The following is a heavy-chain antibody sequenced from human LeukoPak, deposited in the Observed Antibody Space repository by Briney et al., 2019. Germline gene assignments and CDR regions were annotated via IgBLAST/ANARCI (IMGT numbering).Heavy chain of an antibody. Sequence: KPSETLSLTCAVYGGSFSGYYWSWIRQPPGKGLEWIGEINHSGSTNYNPSLKSRVTISVDTSKNQFSLKLSSVTAADTAVYYCARHKGAYSSSWYFAFDIWGQGTMVTVSS. CDR1: GGSFSGYY. CDR2: INHSGST. V-gene: IGHV4-34*01. CDR3: ARHKGAYSSSWYFAFDI. J-gene: IGHJ3*02. D-gene: IGHD6-13*01.